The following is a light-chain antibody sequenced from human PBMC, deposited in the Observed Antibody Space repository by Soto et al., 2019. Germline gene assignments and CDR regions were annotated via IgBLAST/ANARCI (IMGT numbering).Light chain of an antibody. CDR2: GAA. V-gene: IGKV3-20*01. J-gene: IGKJ2*01. CDR3: QQYGSALT. CDR1: QSVTSDY. Sequence: EIGLTQSPGPLSLSPGERATLSCRASQSVTSDYLAWYQHKPGQAPRCLIYGAASRSTGIPDRFSGSGSGTDFTLTISRLEPEDFAVYYCQQYGSALTCGRGTKLEI.